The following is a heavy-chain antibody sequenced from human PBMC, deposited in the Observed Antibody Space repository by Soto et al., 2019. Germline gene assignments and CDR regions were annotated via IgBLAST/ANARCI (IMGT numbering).Heavy chain of an antibody. J-gene: IGHJ4*02. CDR2: IYYSGST. V-gene: IGHV4-59*08. Sequence: SETLSLTCTVSGGSISSYYWSWIRQPPGKGLEWIGYIYYSGSTNYNPSLKSRVTISVDTSKNQFSLKLSSVTAADTAVYYCARHPRYLSEYFDYWGQGTLVTVSS. CDR1: GGSISSYY. CDR3: ARHPRYLSEYFDY. D-gene: IGHD2-2*02.